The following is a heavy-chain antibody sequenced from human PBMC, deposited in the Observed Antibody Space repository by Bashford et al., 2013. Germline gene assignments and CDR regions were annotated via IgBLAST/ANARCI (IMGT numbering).Heavy chain of an antibody. CDR2: IRKKVNSYTT. V-gene: IGHV3-72*01. CDR3: TRSETSDPFDY. CDR1: GFTFSRPL. J-gene: IGHJ4*02. Sequence: GGSLRLSCAASGFTFSRPLQWTGSARLRGKGWSGLAVIRKKVNSYTTEYAASVKGRFTISRDDSKNSLYLQMNSLKTEDTAVYYCTRSETSDPFDYWGQGTLVTVSS.